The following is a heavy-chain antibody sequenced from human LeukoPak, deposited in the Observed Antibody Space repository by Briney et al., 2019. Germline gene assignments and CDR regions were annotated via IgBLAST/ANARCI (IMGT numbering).Heavy chain of an antibody. V-gene: IGHV3-23*01. J-gene: IGHJ4*02. CDR2: ISGSGGST. D-gene: IGHD5-12*01. CDR3: AKSYNGYESKPDY. Sequence: GGSLRLSCAASGLTFSSYAMSWVRQAPGKGLEWVSAISGSGGSTYYADSVKGRFTISRDNSKITLYLQMNSLRAEDTAVYYCAKSYNGYESKPDYWGQGTLVTVSS. CDR1: GLTFSSYA.